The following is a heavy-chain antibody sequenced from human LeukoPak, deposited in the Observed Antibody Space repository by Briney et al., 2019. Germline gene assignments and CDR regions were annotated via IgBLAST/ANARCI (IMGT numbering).Heavy chain of an antibody. CDR2: INPNSGGT. D-gene: IGHD3-22*01. CDR1: GYTFTGYY. Sequence: GASVKVSCKASGYTFTGYYMHWVRQAPGQGVEWMGWINPNSGGTNYAQKFQGRVTMTRDTSISTAFMELSRLRSDDTAVYYCATPFYDSSGYPDYWGQGTLVTVSS. J-gene: IGHJ4*02. V-gene: IGHV1-2*02. CDR3: ATPFYDSSGYPDY.